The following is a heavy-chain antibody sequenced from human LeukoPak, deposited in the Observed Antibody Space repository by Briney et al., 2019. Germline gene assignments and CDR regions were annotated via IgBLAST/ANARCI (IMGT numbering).Heavy chain of an antibody. Sequence: SVKVSCKASGGTFSSYAISWVRQAPGQGLEWMGGIIPIFGTANYAQKLQGRVTITADKSTSTAYMELSSLRSEDTAVYYCARGIYGSGSYPPDYWGQGTLVTVSS. J-gene: IGHJ4*02. D-gene: IGHD3-10*01. V-gene: IGHV1-69*06. CDR1: GGTFSSYA. CDR2: IIPIFGTA. CDR3: ARGIYGSGSYPPDY.